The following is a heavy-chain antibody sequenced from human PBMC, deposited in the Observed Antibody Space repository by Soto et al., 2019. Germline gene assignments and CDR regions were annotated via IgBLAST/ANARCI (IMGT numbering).Heavy chain of an antibody. Sequence: PSETLSLTCTVSGGSISSYYWSWIRQPPGKGLEWIGYIYYSGSTHYNPSLKSRVTISVDTSKNQFSLKLSSVTAADTGVYYCARASPPTMVRGVDWFDHWGQGTLVTVYS. CDR2: IYYSGST. D-gene: IGHD3-10*01. J-gene: IGHJ5*02. CDR1: GGSISSYY. CDR3: ARASPPTMVRGVDWFDH. V-gene: IGHV4-59*01.